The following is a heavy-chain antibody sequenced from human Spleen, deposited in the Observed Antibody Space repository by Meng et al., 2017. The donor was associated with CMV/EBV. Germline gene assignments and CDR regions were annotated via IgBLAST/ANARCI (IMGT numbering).Heavy chain of an antibody. Sequence: GGSLRLSCAASGFTFDDYGMSWVRQAPGKGLEWVSGITRSGDNTHYADSVKGRFTISRDNAKNSLYLQMNSLRVDDTALYYCARVQNWSYHQASNFDYWGQGTLVTVSS. V-gene: IGHV3-20*04. CDR3: ARVQNWSYHQASNFDY. CDR2: ITRSGDNT. CDR1: GFTFDDYG. J-gene: IGHJ4*02. D-gene: IGHD1-7*01.